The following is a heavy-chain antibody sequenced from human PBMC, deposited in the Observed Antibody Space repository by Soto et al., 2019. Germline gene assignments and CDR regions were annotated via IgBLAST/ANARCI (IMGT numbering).Heavy chain of an antibody. D-gene: IGHD2-21*02. CDR2: IYYSGST. V-gene: IGHV4-31*03. CDR1: GGSISSGGYY. J-gene: IGHJ2*01. Sequence: QVQLQESGPGLVKPSQTLSLTCTVSGGSISSGGYYWSWIRQHPGKGLEWIGYIYYSGSTYYNPSLKSRVTISVDPSKNQFSLKLSSVTAADTAVYYCARGWRDIVVVTANSYWYFDLWGRGTLVTVSS. CDR3: ARGWRDIVVVTANSYWYFDL.